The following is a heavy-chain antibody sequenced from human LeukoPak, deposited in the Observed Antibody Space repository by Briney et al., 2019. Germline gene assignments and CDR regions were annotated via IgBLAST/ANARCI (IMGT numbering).Heavy chain of an antibody. CDR3: ARVDYAFDY. J-gene: IGHJ4*02. CDR1: GYTFTIYD. V-gene: IGHV1-2*02. Sequence: ASVKVSCKASGYTFTIYDINWVRQAPGQGLEWMGWINPNSGDTNYAQQFQGRVTMTRDTSFTTVYMEVSRLTSDDTAVYYCARVDYAFDYWGQGTLVTVSS. D-gene: IGHD4-17*01. CDR2: INPNSGDT.